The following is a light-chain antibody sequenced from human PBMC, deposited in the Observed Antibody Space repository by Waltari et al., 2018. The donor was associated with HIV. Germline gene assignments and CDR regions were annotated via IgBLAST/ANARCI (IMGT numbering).Light chain of an antibody. CDR1: SSDVGGYNY. J-gene: IGLJ3*02. Sequence: QSALTQPASVPGSPGQSITIPCTGSSSDVGGYNYVSWYQQHPGKAPRLMIYDVSTRPSGVSDRFSGSKSGDTASLTISGLQAEDEADYYCESYTSTSVWVFGGGTRLTVL. CDR3: ESYTSTSVWV. CDR2: DVS. V-gene: IGLV2-14*03.